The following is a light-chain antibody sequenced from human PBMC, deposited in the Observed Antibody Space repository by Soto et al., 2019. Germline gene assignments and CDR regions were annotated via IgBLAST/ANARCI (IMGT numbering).Light chain of an antibody. CDR2: GAS. CDR1: QSVSSSY. J-gene: IGKJ2*01. Sequence: EIVLTQSPGTLSLSPGERATLSCRASQSVSSSYLARYQQKPGQAPRLLIYGASNRATGIPDRFSASGSGTDFTLTISRLVPEDFALYYCHEYGSSPPYTFGKGTKLEIK. V-gene: IGKV3-20*01. CDR3: HEYGSSPPYT.